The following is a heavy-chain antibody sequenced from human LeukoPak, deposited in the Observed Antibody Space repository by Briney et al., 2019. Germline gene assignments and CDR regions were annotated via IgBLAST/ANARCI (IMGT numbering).Heavy chain of an antibody. V-gene: IGHV3-21*01. Sequence: PGGSLRLSCAASGFTFSSHSMNWVRQAPGKGLEWVSSISSSSSYIYYADSVTGRFTISRDDAKNSPYLQMNSLRAEDTAVYYCAREDSSGWFCPDYWGQGTLVTVSS. CDR3: AREDSSGWFCPDY. CDR1: GFTFSSHS. J-gene: IGHJ4*02. CDR2: ISSSSSYI. D-gene: IGHD6-19*01.